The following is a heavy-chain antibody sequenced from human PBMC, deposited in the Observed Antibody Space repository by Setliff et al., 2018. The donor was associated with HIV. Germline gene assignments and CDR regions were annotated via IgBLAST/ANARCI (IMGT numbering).Heavy chain of an antibody. Sequence: LRLSCAASGFTFSSYSMNWVRQAPGKGLEWVSSISSSSSYIYYADSVKGRFTISRDNSKNILYLQMNSLRAEDTAMYYCARSPSRITMVRGVIGYYYYGMDVWGQGTTVTVSS. CDR2: ISSSSSYI. J-gene: IGHJ6*02. V-gene: IGHV3-21*04. CDR3: ARSPSRITMVRGVIGYYYYGMDV. CDR1: GFTFSSYS. D-gene: IGHD3-10*01.